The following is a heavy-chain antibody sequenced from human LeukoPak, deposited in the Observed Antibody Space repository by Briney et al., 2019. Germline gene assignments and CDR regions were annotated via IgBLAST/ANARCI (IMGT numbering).Heavy chain of an antibody. J-gene: IGHJ6*02. D-gene: IGHD3-10*01. CDR1: GFTFSSYG. CDR2: LSYDGSNK. CDR3: AKDTSGNYYYYYYGMDV. Sequence: GGSLRLSCAASGFTFSSYGMHWVRQAPGKGLEWVAALSYDGSNKYYADSVKGRFTISRDNSKHTLYLQMNSLGHEDTALYYCAKDTSGNYYYYYYGMDVWGQGTTVTVSS. V-gene: IGHV3-30*18.